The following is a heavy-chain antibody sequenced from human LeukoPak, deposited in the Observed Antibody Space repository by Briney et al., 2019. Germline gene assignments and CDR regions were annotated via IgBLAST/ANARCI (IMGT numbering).Heavy chain of an antibody. Sequence: PGGSLRLSCAASGFTFSNYNMNWIRQAPGKGLEWVSSISSSSYIYYADSVKGRFTISRDNAKNSLYLQMNSLRAEDTAVYYCARDRMSSGSIRGHFDYWGQGTLVTVSS. D-gene: IGHD3-22*01. CDR3: ARDRMSSGSIRGHFDY. CDR1: GFTFSNYN. CDR2: ISSSSYI. V-gene: IGHV3-21*01. J-gene: IGHJ4*02.